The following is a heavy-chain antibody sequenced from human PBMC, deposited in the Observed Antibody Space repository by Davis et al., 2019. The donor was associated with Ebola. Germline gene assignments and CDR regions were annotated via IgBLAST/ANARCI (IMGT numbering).Heavy chain of an antibody. D-gene: IGHD3-10*01. V-gene: IGHV3-7*01. CDR2: IKQGGSEK. CDR1: GFSFSRNW. Sequence: PGGSLRLSCAASGFSFSRNWMSWVRQAPGKGLEWVANIKQGGSEKFYVDSVKGRFTISRDDAKNSLSLQMNSLRAEDTAFYYCARGPDFGSRTDFFDYWGPGTLVTVSS. CDR3: ARGPDFGSRTDFFDY. J-gene: IGHJ4*02.